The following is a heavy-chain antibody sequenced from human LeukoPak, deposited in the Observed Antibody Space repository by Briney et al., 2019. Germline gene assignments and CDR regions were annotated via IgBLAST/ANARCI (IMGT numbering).Heavy chain of an antibody. D-gene: IGHD3-22*01. J-gene: IGHJ3*02. CDR2: IYSEGTT. CDR1: GFTVSSTY. CDR3: ARAQGRYYYDSSGYYYGAFDI. V-gene: IGHV3-53*05. Sequence: PGGSLRLSCAASGFTVSSTYMHWVRQAPGKGLEWVSVIYSEGTTYYADSVKGRFTISRDNSKNTLYLQMNSLRAEDTAVYYCARAQGRYYYDSSGYYYGAFDIWGQGTMVTVSS.